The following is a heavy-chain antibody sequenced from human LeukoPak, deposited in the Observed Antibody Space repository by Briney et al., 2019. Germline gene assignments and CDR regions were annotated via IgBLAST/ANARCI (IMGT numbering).Heavy chain of an antibody. CDR2: FDPEDGET. V-gene: IGHV1-24*01. Sequence: ASVKVSCKVSGYTLTELSMHWVRQAPGKGLEWMGGFDPEDGETIYAQKFQGRVTMTEDTSTDTAYMELSSLRSEDTAVYYCATPYYYDSSGYYYAYFQHWGRGTLVTVSS. CDR3: ATPYYYDSSGYYYAYFQH. D-gene: IGHD3-22*01. J-gene: IGHJ1*01. CDR1: GYTLTELS.